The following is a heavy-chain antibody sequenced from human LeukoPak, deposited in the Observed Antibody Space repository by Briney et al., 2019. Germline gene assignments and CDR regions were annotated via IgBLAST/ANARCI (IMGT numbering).Heavy chain of an antibody. CDR2: IYYSGST. CDR1: GGSISSSSYY. J-gene: IGHJ6*03. CDR3: ARGRVSSSTWHSTYYYYFYMDV. V-gene: IGHV4-39*07. D-gene: IGHD4-11*01. Sequence: SETLSLTCTVSGGSISSSSYYWGWIRQPPGKGLEWIGSIYYSGSTYYNPSLKSRVTISVDRSKNQFSLKLSSVTAADTAVYFCARGRVSSSTWHSTYYYYFYMDVWGKGTTVTVSS.